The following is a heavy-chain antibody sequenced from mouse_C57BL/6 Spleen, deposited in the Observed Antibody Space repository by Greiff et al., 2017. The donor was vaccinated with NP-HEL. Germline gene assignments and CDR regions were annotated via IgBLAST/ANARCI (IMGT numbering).Heavy chain of an antibody. CDR1: GYAFSSSW. CDR3: AGGKHYAMDY. CDR2: IYPGDGDT. V-gene: IGHV1-82*01. J-gene: IGHJ4*01. D-gene: IGHD2-1*01. Sequence: VQLQQSGPELVKPGASVKISCKASGYAFSSSWMNWVKQRPGKGLEWIGRIYPGDGDTNYNGKFKGKATLTADKSSSTADMQLSSLTSEDSAVYFCAGGKHYAMDYWGQGTSVTVSS.